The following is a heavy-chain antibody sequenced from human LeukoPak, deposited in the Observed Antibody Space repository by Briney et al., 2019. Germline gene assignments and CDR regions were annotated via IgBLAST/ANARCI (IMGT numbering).Heavy chain of an antibody. D-gene: IGHD2-2*01. CDR1: GFTFSSYA. V-gene: IGHV3-30-3*01. CDR3: ASLYCSSTSCYLFNYYYYYMDA. CDR2: ISYDGSNK. J-gene: IGHJ6*03. Sequence: PGGSLRLSCAASGFTFSSYAMHWVRQAPGKGLEWVAVISYDGSNKYYADSVKGRFTISRDNSKNTLYLQMNSLRAEDTAVYYCASLYCSSTSCYLFNYYYYYMDAWGKGTTVTVSS.